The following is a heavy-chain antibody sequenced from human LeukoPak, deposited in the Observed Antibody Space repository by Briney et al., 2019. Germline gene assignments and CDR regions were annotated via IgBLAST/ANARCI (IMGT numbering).Heavy chain of an antibody. D-gene: IGHD6-19*01. CDR2: ISSSGSTI. V-gene: IGHV3-48*03. CDR1: GFTFSSYE. CDR3: ARYSSGWDYYYYYMDV. Sequence: PGGSLRLSCAASGFTFSSYEMNWVRQAPGKGLEWVSYISSSGSTIYYADSVKGRFTISRDNAKNSLYLQMNSLRAEDTAVYYCARYSSGWDYYYYYMDVWGKGTTVTVSS. J-gene: IGHJ6*03.